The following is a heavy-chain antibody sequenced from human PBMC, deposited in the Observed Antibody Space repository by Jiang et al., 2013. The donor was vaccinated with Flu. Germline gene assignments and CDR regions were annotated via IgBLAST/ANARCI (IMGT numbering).Heavy chain of an antibody. D-gene: IGHD3-10*01. CDR1: GGSLTSGDYY. J-gene: IGHJ4*02. V-gene: IGHV4-30-4*08. Sequence: GPGLVKPSQTLSLTCTVSGGSLTSGDYYWSWIRQPPGKGLVWIGYIYYTGSTYYNPSLASRLAISLDTPKNQFSLKLSSVTATDTAVYYCARVVRGKFDYWGQGTLVTVSS. CDR3: ARVVRGKFDY. CDR2: IYYTGST.